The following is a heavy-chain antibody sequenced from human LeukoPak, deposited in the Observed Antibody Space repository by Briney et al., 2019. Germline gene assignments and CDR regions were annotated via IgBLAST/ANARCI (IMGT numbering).Heavy chain of an antibody. J-gene: IGHJ4*02. V-gene: IGHV3-23*01. D-gene: IGHD4/OR15-4a*01. CDR2: LSGSGGST. Sequence: GGSLRLSCAASGFIFNKHAMSWVRQAPGKGLEWVSGLSGSGGSTDYADSVKGRFTVSRDNSKNMLFLQMNSLRAEDTAIYYCAKERDYGPADYWGQGTLVTVSS. CDR3: AKERDYGPADY. CDR1: GFIFNKHA.